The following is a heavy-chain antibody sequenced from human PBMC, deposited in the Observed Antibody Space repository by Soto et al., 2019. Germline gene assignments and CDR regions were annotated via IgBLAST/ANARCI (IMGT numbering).Heavy chain of an antibody. J-gene: IGHJ1*01. CDR1: GFTFSSYW. D-gene: IGHD1-26*01. CDR3: ARGLYTGSPHFFF. V-gene: IGHV3-7*05. Sequence: GGSLRLSCATSGFTFSSYWMTWVRQAPGKGLEWVANIKGDGSEKNYVDSVKGRFTVSRDSAKRSLYLQMNSLRAEDTAVYYCARGLYTGSPHFFFWGQGTLVPVSS. CDR2: IKGDGSEK.